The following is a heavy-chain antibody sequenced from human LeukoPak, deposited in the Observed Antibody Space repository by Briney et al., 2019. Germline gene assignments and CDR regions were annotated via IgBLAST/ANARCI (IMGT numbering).Heavy chain of an antibody. D-gene: IGHD3-22*01. CDR2: INPNSGGT. J-gene: IGHJ4*02. CDR1: GYTFTGYY. V-gene: IGHV1-2*02. CDR3: ARDYYYDSSGYLY. Sequence: ASVKVSCKASGYTFTGYYMHWVRQAPGQGLEWMGWINPNSGGTNYAQKFQGRVTMTRDTSISTAYMELSRLRSDDTAVYYCARDYYYDSSGYLYWGQGTLVTVSS.